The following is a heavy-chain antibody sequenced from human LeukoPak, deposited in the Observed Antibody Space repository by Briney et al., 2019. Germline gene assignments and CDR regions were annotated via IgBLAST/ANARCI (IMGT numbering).Heavy chain of an antibody. D-gene: IGHD4-23*01. CDR3: ARVRGDYGGISDY. Sequence: GGSLRLSCAASGFTFSSYFMNWVRQAPGKGLEWVAKIHPDGSDKYYVDSVRGRFTISRDNAKSSLHLQMNSLRAEDTAVYYCARVRGDYGGISDYWGQGTLVTVSS. CDR1: GFTFSSYF. CDR2: IHPDGSDK. V-gene: IGHV3-7*05. J-gene: IGHJ4*02.